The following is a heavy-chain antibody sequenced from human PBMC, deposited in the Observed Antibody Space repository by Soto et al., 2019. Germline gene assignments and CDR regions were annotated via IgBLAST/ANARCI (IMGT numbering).Heavy chain of an antibody. V-gene: IGHV3-30-3*01. D-gene: IGHD3-22*01. CDR3: ARDMDYYDSSGPTDY. CDR1: GFTFSSYA. CDR2: ISYDGSNK. J-gene: IGHJ4*02. Sequence: LRLSCAASGFTFSSYAMHWVRQAPGKGLEWVAVISYDGSNKHYADSVKGRFTISRDNSKNTLYLQMNSLRAEDTAVYYCARDMDYYDSSGPTDYWGQGTLVTVSS.